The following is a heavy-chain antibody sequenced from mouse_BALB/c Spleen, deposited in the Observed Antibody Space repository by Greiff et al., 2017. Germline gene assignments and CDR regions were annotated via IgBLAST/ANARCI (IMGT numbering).Heavy chain of an antibody. CDR2: ISSGSSTI. CDR3: ARWGITTGFAY. V-gene: IGHV5-17*02. Sequence: EVKVVESGGGLVQPGGSRKLSCAASGFTFSSFGMHWVRQAPEKGLEWVAYISSGSSTIYYADTVKGRFTISRDNPKNTLFLQMTSLRSEDTAMYYCARWGITTGFAYWGQGTLVTVSA. J-gene: IGHJ3*01. CDR1: GFTFSSFG. D-gene: IGHD2-4*01.